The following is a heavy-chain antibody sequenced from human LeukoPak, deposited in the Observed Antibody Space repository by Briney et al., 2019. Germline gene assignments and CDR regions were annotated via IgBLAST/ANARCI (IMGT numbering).Heavy chain of an antibody. D-gene: IGHD3-3*01. CDR2: FDPEDGET. CDR1: GYTLTELS. CDR3: ATPGGTIFGVVIPKYFDY. V-gene: IGHV1-24*01. J-gene: IGHJ4*02. Sequence: ASVKVSCKVSGYTLTELSMHWVRQAPGKGLEWMGGFDPEDGETIYAQKFQGRVTMTEDTSTDTAYMELSSLRSEDTAVYYCATPGGTIFGVVIPKYFDYWGREPWSPSPQ.